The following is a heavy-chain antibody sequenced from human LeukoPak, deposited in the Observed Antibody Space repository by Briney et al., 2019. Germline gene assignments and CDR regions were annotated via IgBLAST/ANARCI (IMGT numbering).Heavy chain of an antibody. J-gene: IGHJ4*02. CDR3: ARQTDLDFVLVPAAVSFDY. CDR1: GSSFSTYW. CDR2: IYPDDSDT. Sequence: GESLKISCKGSGSSFSTYWIGWVRQMPGKGLEWMGIIYPDDSDTRYSPSFQGQVTISADKSINTAYLQWSSLKASDTAMYYCARQTDLDFVLVPAAVSFDYWGQGTLVTVSS. V-gene: IGHV5-51*01. D-gene: IGHD2-2*03.